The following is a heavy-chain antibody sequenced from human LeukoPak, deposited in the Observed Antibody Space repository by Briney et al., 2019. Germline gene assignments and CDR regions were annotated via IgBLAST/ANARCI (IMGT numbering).Heavy chain of an antibody. CDR1: GFTFSSYG. CDR2: ISYDGSNK. CDR3: AKSLEMATITGYYYYYMDV. D-gene: IGHD5-24*01. Sequence: PGGSLRLSCAASGFTFSSYGMHWVRQAPGKGLEWVAVISYDGSNKYYADSVKGRFTISRDNSKNTLYLQMNSLRAEDTAVYYCAKSLEMATITGYYYYYMDVWGKGTTVTVSS. V-gene: IGHV3-30*18. J-gene: IGHJ6*03.